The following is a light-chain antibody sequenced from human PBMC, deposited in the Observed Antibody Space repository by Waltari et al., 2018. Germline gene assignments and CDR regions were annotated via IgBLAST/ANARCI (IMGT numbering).Light chain of an antibody. Sequence: DIQMTQSPSSLSASVGDTVIMPCRASQRITPYLTWYQQKPGKAPTLLIFTASTLQSGVPSRFSGSGSETDFTLTISGLQPEDFATYYCQQSFRFPFTFGPGTKVDMK. CDR1: QRITPY. V-gene: IGKV1-39*01. CDR3: QQSFRFPFT. J-gene: IGKJ3*01. CDR2: TAS.